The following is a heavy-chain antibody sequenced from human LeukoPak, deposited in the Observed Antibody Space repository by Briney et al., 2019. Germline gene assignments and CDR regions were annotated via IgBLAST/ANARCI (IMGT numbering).Heavy chain of an antibody. V-gene: IGHV3-7*01. D-gene: IGHD3-10*01. J-gene: IGHJ4*02. CDR2: IKQDGSEK. CDR3: ARPTSGELLFFGY. CDR1: GFTFSSYW. Sequence: PGGSLRLSCAASGFTFSSYWMSWVRQAPGKGLEWVANIKQDGSEKYYVDSVKGRFTISRDNAKNSLYLQMNSLRAEDTAVYYCARPTSGELLFFGYWGQGTLVTVSS.